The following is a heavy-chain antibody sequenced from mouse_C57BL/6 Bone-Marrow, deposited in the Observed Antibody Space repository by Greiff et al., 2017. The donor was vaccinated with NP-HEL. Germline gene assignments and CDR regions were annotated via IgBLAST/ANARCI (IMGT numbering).Heavy chain of an antibody. CDR2: ISSGGSYT. V-gene: IGHV5-6*01. CDR3: ARHGDYYGSSYYYFDY. CDR1: GFTFSSYG. Sequence: DVHLVESGGDLVKPGGSLKLSCAASGFTFSSYGMSWVRQTPDKRLEWVATISSGGSYTYYPDSVKGRFTISRDNAKNTLYLQMSSLKSEDTAMYYCARHGDYYGSSYYYFDYWGQGTTLTVSS. D-gene: IGHD1-1*01. J-gene: IGHJ2*01.